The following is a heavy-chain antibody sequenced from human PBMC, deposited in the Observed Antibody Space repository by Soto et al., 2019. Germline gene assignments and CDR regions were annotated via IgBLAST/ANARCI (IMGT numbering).Heavy chain of an antibody. D-gene: IGHD3-10*01. CDR2: IYYSGSP. V-gene: IGHV4-39*01. CDR3: ARLPGITHYRCCY. J-gene: IGHJ4*02. Sequence: NNNGWGWISEPPGKGLEWIGSIYYSGSPYYSPSLKSRVTISVDTSKNQFSLKVSSVTAADTAVDYCARLPGITHYRCCYWRRGSRGTVSS. CDR1: NNNG.